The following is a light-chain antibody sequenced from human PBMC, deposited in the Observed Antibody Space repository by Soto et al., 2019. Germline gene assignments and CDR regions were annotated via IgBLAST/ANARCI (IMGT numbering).Light chain of an antibody. J-gene: IGKJ1*01. Sequence: EIVMTQSPATLSVSPGEGVTLSCRASQAISSNLAWYQQKPGQSPRLLIFGASARATGIPARFGGSGSGTEFTLTISSLQSEDFAIYYCQQYADWPRTFGLGTKV. V-gene: IGKV3-15*01. CDR3: QQYADWPRT. CDR1: QAISSN. CDR2: GAS.